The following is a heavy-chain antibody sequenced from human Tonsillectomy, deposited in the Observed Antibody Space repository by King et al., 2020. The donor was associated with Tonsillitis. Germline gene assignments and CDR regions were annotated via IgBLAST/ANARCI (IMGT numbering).Heavy chain of an antibody. Sequence: QLVQSGGGVVQPGRSLRLSCSASGFTFSSFAMHWVRQAPGKGLKWVAVISYDGSNKYYADPVEGRFTTSRDNSKNTLYLQMNSLRAEDTAVYYCAGVTVGGGYSYGSQGAFDYWGQGTLVTVSS. D-gene: IGHD5-18*01. CDR2: ISYDGSNK. J-gene: IGHJ4*02. V-gene: IGHV3-30*01. CDR1: GFTFSSFA. CDR3: AGVTVGGGYSYGSQGAFDY.